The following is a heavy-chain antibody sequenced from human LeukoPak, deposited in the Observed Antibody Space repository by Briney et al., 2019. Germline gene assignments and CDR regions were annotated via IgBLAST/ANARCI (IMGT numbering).Heavy chain of an antibody. Sequence: ASVKVSCKASGYTFTSYAMHWVRQAPGQRLEWMGWINAGNGNTKYTQKFQGRVTITRDTSASTAYMELSSLRSEDTAVYYCASGLLHPNWFDPWGQGTLVTVSS. D-gene: IGHD2-15*01. V-gene: IGHV1-3*01. CDR1: GYTFTSYA. CDR2: INAGNGNT. CDR3: ASGLLHPNWFDP. J-gene: IGHJ5*02.